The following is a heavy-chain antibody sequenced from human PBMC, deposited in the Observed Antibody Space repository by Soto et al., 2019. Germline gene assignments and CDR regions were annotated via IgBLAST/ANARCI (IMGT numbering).Heavy chain of an antibody. J-gene: IGHJ4*02. Sequence: GGSLRLSCATSGFTFSTYWMSWVRQAPGKGLEWVANIKEDGNEKYYVDSVKGRFTISRDNAENSLYLQMHSLRDEDTAVYYCASARSSGSCYSFDFWGQGALVTVSS. CDR1: GFTFSTYW. D-gene: IGHD2-15*01. CDR2: IKEDGNEK. V-gene: IGHV3-7*05. CDR3: ASARSSGSCYSFDF.